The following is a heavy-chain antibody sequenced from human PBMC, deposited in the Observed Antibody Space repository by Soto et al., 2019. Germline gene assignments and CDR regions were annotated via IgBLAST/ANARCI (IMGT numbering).Heavy chain of an antibody. CDR3: ARGSGDSSGYYYDY. CDR2: ISSSGSTI. D-gene: IGHD3-22*01. Sequence: LRLSCAASGFTFSSYEMNWVRQAPGKGLEWVSYISSSGSTIYYADSVKGRFTISRDNAKNSLYLQMNSLRAEDTAVYYCARGSGDSSGYYYDYWGQGTLVTVSS. CDR1: GFTFSSYE. V-gene: IGHV3-48*03. J-gene: IGHJ4*02.